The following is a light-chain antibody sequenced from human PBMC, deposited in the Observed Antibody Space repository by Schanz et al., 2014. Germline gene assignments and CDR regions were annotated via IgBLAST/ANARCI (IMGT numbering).Light chain of an antibody. J-gene: IGLJ3*02. CDR2: DVS. CDR1: TSDVGGYNY. V-gene: IGLV2-11*01. CDR3: CSYAGRPWV. Sequence: QSALTQPRSVSGSPGQSVTISCAGTTSDVGGYNYVSWYQHHPGKVPKLIIYDVSKRPSGVPDRFSGSKSGNTASLTISGLQAEDEADYYCCSYAGRPWVFGGGTKLTVL.